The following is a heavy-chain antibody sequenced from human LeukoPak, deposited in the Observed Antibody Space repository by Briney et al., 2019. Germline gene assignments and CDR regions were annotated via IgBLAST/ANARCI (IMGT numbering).Heavy chain of an antibody. D-gene: IGHD6-13*01. CDR1: GGSISSYH. CDR3: ARANQQLSDLDY. CDR2: IYYSGSA. Sequence: SETLSLTCTVSGGSISSYHWSWIRQPPGKGLEWIGYIYYSGSANYNPSLKSRVTISVDTSKNQFSLKLTSVTAADTAVYYCARANQQLSDLDYWGQGTPVTVSS. V-gene: IGHV4-59*01. J-gene: IGHJ4*02.